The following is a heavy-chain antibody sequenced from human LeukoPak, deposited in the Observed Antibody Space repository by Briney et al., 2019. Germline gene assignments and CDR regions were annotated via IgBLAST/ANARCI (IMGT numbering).Heavy chain of an antibody. CDR1: GGSINIYY. J-gene: IGHJ4*02. CDR3: ARGGRYDVLTGYYGFDY. CDR2: IYYSGST. Sequence: SETLSLTCTVSGGSINIYYWSWIRQPPGKGPEWIGYIYYSGSTKYNPSLKSRVTISVDTPKNQFSLNLSSVTAADTALYYCARGGRYDVLTGYYGFDYWGQGTLVTVSS. D-gene: IGHD3-9*01. V-gene: IGHV4-59*01.